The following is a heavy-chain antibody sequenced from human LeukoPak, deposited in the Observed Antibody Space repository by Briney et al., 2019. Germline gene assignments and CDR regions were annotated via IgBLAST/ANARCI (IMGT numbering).Heavy chain of an antibody. Sequence: GASVKVSCKASGYTFTGYYMHWVRQAPGQGLEWMGWINPNSGGTNYAQKFQGRVTMTRDTSISTAYMELSRLRSDDTAVYYCARASWVSNADAVSWGQGTLVTVSS. J-gene: IGHJ5*02. CDR3: ARASWVSNADAVS. CDR1: GYTFTGYY. V-gene: IGHV1-2*02. D-gene: IGHD1-1*01. CDR2: INPNSGGT.